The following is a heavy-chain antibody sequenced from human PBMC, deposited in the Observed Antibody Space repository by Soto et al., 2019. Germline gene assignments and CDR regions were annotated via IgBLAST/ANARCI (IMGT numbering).Heavy chain of an antibody. V-gene: IGHV3-23*01. CDR1: GFSFSSFF. J-gene: IGHJ6*02. D-gene: IGHD6-13*01. CDR3: TKDKRWYGMDV. CDR2: IDTSGGVT. Sequence: EVPLLESGGGLVQPGGSLRLSCTASGFSFSSFFMNWVRQAPGKGPEWVSGIDTSGGVTKYADSVKGRFTISRDNSKNTLYLQMNSLRAEDTALYYCTKDKRWYGMDVWGQGTTVTVSS.